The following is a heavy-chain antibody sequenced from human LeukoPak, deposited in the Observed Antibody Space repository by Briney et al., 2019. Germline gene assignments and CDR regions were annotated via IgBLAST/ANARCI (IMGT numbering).Heavy chain of an antibody. CDR3: ARTAPGTSLGGYYYYMDV. Sequence: GASVKVSCKASGYTFTSYDINWVRQATGQGLEWMGWMNPNSGNTGYAQKFQGRVTITRNTSISTAYMELSSLRSDDTAVYYCARTAPGTSLGGYYYYMDVWGKGTTVTVSS. V-gene: IGHV1-8*03. CDR1: GYTFTSYD. CDR2: MNPNSGNT. J-gene: IGHJ6*03. D-gene: IGHD1/OR15-1a*01.